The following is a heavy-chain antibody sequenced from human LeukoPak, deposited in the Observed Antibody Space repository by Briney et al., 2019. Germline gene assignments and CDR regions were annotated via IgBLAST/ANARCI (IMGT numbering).Heavy chain of an antibody. Sequence: PSETLSLTCTVSGGSISTFYWSWIRQPPGKGLEWIAYISHSGSTSYNPSLKSRVTISVDTSKNQFSLKLSSVTAADTAVYYCARDTFWSGYPDGMDVWGQGTTVTVSS. V-gene: IGHV4-59*01. J-gene: IGHJ6*02. CDR1: GGSISTFY. D-gene: IGHD3-3*01. CDR2: ISHSGST. CDR3: ARDTFWSGYPDGMDV.